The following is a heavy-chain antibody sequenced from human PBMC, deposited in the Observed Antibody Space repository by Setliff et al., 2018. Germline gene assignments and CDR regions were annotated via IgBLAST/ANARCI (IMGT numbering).Heavy chain of an antibody. Sequence: ASVKVSCKASGYTFTNYGVAWVRQAPGQGLEWMGWINPYKGHTFYAHKFQDRLTMTTDTSTDTAFLDLRSLRSDDTAIYYCAKEPAISLTEAIRRSYYDYALDVWGQGTTVTVSS. CDR3: AKEPAISLTEAIRRSYYDYALDV. J-gene: IGHJ6*02. CDR1: GYTFTNYG. V-gene: IGHV1-18*01. D-gene: IGHD3-9*01. CDR2: INPYKGHT.